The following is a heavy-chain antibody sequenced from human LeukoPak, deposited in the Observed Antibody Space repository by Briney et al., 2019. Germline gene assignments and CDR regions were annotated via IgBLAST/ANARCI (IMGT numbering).Heavy chain of an antibody. D-gene: IGHD3-22*01. J-gene: IGHJ4*02. V-gene: IGHV4-34*01. CDR1: GGSFSGYY. CDR3: ARAMYYYDTFDS. CDR2: INHSGST. Sequence: PSETLSLTCAVYGGSFSGYYWSWIRQPPGKGLEWIGEINHSGSTSYNPSLKSRVTISVDTSKNQFSLKLSSVTAADTAVYYCARAMYYYDTFDSWGQGTLVTVSS.